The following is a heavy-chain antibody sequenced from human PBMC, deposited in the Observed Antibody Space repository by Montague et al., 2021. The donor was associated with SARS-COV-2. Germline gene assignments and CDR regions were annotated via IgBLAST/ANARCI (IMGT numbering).Heavy chain of an antibody. D-gene: IGHD1-26*01. J-gene: IGHJ4*02. Sequence: TLSLTCTVSGDSIISGFHFWSWIRQHPEKGLEWIGYIYFSGSSLYNPSLNSRVTMSVGTSMSQFSLNLRSVTAADTAIYYCARQVAATTAFDSWGQGTLVSVSS. CDR2: IYFSGSS. CDR3: ARQVAATTAFDS. V-gene: IGHV4-31*03. CDR1: GDSIISGFHF.